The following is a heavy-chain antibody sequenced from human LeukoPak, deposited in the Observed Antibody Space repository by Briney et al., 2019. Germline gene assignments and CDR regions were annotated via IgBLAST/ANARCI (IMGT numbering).Heavy chain of an antibody. D-gene: IGHD3-22*01. J-gene: IGHJ4*02. Sequence: ASVKVSCKVSGYTFTRYGISWVRQAPGQGLEWMVWISAYNGNTNYAQKLQGRVTMTTDTSTSTAYMELRSLRSDDTAVYYCARDGTYYDSSGYHKVFDYWGQGTLVTVSS. CDR1: GYTFTRYG. CDR3: ARDGTYYDSSGYHKVFDY. CDR2: ISAYNGNT. V-gene: IGHV1-18*01.